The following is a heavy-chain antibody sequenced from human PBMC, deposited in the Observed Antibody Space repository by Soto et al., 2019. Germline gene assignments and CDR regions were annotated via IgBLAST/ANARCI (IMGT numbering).Heavy chain of an antibody. CDR3: ARVQQERYYSYGMDV. J-gene: IGHJ6*02. CDR2: ISAYNGNT. Sequence: ASVKVSCKAPGYTFTSYGISWVRQAPGQGLEWMGWISAYNGNTNYAQKLQGRVTMTTDTSTSTAYMELRSLRSDDTAVYYCARVQQERYYSYGMDVWGQGTTVTVSS. V-gene: IGHV1-18*01. CDR1: GYTFTSYG. D-gene: IGHD6-13*01.